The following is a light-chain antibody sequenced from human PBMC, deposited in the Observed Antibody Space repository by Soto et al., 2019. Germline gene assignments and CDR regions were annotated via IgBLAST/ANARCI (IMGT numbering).Light chain of an antibody. J-gene: IGKJ1*01. CDR1: QGLVYSDGNTF. CDR3: VQGTHWPWT. Sequence: DVVMTQSPLSLSVTLGQPASISCRSSQGLVYSDGNTFLNWFHQRPGQSPRRLIYQVSNRDSGVXAXXSGSGSGTDYTLNISGVEAEDVGIYYCVQGTHWPWTFGQGTKVEIK. V-gene: IGKV2-30*01. CDR2: QVS.